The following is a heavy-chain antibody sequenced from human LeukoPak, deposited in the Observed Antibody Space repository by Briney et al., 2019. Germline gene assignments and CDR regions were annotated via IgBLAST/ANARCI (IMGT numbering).Heavy chain of an antibody. CDR1: GFTFSDHY. CDR3: ARNTGELDY. CDR2: ISSSGSNI. V-gene: IGHV3-11*01. Sequence: GGSLRLSCAASGFTFSDHYMSWIRQAPGKGREWVSYISSSGSNIYYVDSVKGRFTISRDNAKNSLSLQMNSLRAEDTAVYYCARNTGELDYWGQGTLVTVSS. J-gene: IGHJ4*02. D-gene: IGHD7-27*01.